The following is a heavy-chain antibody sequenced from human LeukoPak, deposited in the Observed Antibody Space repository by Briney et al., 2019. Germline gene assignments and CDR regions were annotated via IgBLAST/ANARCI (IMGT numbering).Heavy chain of an antibody. V-gene: IGHV3-20*04. CDR3: ARELTTGIGYYYMDV. Sequence: PGGSLRLSCAASGFTFDDYGMSWVRQAPGKGLEWVSGTNWNAGSTGYADSVKGRFTISRDNAKKSLYLQMNSLRAEDTALYYCARELTTGIGYYYMDVWRKGTTVSVSS. D-gene: IGHD2-21*02. CDR1: GFTFDDYG. J-gene: IGHJ6*03. CDR2: TNWNAGST.